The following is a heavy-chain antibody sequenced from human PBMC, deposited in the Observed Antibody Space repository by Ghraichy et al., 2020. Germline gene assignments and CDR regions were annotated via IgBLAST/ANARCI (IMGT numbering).Heavy chain of an antibody. CDR1: GYTFTSYG. J-gene: IGHJ5*02. Sequence: ASVKVSCKTSGYTFTSYGISWVRQAPGQGLEWMGWISPYNGNTVYTQKLQGRVTVTTDTSTSTAYMELRNLRSDDTAVYYCARSHRYQLPHSSFDPWGQGTLVTVSS. D-gene: IGHD2-2*01. CDR3: ARSHRYQLPHSSFDP. CDR2: ISPYNGNT. V-gene: IGHV1-18*04.